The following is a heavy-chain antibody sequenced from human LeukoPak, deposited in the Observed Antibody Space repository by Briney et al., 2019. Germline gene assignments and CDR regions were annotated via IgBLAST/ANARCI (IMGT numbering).Heavy chain of an antibody. D-gene: IGHD3-16*02. CDR1: GYTFTGYY. J-gene: IGHJ4*02. CDR2: INPNSGGT. Sequence: ASVKVSCKASGYTFTGYYMHWVRQAPGQGLEWMGWINPNSGGTNYAQKFQGRVTMTRDTSISTAYMELSRLRSDDTAVYYCARDERIYDYVWGSYRYPDYWGQGTLVTVSS. V-gene: IGHV1-2*02. CDR3: ARDERIYDYVWGSYRYPDY.